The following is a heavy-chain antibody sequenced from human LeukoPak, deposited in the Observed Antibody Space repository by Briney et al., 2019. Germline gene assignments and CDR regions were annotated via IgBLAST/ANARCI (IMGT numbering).Heavy chain of an antibody. CDR3: ASEYCSGGSCYDYYYGMDV. V-gene: IGHV3-53*01. D-gene: IGHD2-15*01. CDR2: IYSGGST. CDR1: GFTVSSNY. Sequence: GGSLRLSCAASGFTVSSNYMSWVRQAPGKGREGVSVIYSGGSTYYADSVKGRFTISRDNSKNTLYLQMNSLRAEDTAVYYCASEYCSGGSCYDYYYGMDVWGQGTTVTVSS. J-gene: IGHJ6*02.